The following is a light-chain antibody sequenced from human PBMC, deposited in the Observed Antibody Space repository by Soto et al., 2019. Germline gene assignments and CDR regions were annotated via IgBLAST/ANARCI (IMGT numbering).Light chain of an antibody. J-gene: IGKJ1*01. Sequence: DIQLTQSPSFLSASVGDRVTITCRASQGIGTYLAWFQQKPGKAPKLLISAASILQGGVPSRFSGSGSGTEFPLTLSSLLPEDFATYYCQQLDSYPWTFGQGTKVEIK. CDR2: AAS. V-gene: IGKV1-9*01. CDR1: QGIGTY. CDR3: QQLDSYPWT.